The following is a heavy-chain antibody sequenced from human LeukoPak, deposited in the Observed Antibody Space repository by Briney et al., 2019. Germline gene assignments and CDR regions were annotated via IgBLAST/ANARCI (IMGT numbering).Heavy chain of an antibody. J-gene: IGHJ4*02. CDR1: GGTFSSYA. D-gene: IGHD3-10*01. CDR2: IIPILGIA. V-gene: IGHV1-69*04. CDR3: ARGGSGSYYYFDY. Sequence: SVKVSCKSSGGTFSSYAIIWVRQAPGQGLEWMGRIIPILGIANYAQKFQGRVTITADKSTSTAYMELSSLRSEDTAVYYCARGGSGSYYYFDYWGQGTLVTVSS.